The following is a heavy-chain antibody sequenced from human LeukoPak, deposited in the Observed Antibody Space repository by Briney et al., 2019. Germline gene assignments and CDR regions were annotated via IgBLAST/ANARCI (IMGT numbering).Heavy chain of an antibody. V-gene: IGHV1-69*04. J-gene: IGHJ6*02. CDR1: GGTFSSYA. Sequence: SVKVSCKASGGTFSSYAISWVRQAPGQGLEWMGRIIPILGIANYAQKFQGRVTITADKSTSTAYMELSSLRSEDTAVYYCARAGYCSSTSCYPLDYYYYGMDVWGQGTTVTVSS. CDR3: ARAGYCSSTSCYPLDYYYYGMDV. CDR2: IIPILGIA. D-gene: IGHD2-2*01.